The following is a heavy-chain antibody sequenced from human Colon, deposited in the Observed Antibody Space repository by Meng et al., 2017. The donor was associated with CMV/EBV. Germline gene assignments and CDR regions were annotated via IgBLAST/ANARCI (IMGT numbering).Heavy chain of an antibody. CDR1: GFTFSNYW. CDR2: IKSDGSST. CDR3: ARGRGRGYGMDV. Sequence: GGSLRLSCAASGFTFSNYWMHWVRQAPGKGLVWVSRIKSDGSSTNYADAVKGRFIISRDNAKNSLYLQMNSLRAEDTAIYYCARGRGRGYGMDVWGQGTTVTVSS. V-gene: IGHV3-74*01. J-gene: IGHJ6*02. D-gene: IGHD3-10*01.